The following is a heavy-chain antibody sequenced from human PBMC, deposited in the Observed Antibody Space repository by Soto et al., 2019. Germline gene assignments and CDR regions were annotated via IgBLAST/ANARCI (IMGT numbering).Heavy chain of an antibody. CDR3: TTIRDDV. CDR2: IKSKTDGGTT. Sequence: EVQLVESGGGLVRPGGSLRLSCVASGFTFTNAWMNWVRQAPGKGLEWVGRIKSKTDGGTTDYATAVEGRFSISRDYSKNTLYLQMNSLETEDTAVYYCTTIRDDVWGQGTTVTVSS. V-gene: IGHV3-15*07. CDR1: GFTFTNAW. J-gene: IGHJ6*02.